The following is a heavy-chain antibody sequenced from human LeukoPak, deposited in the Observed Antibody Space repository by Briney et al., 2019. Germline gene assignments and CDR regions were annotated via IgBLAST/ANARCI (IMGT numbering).Heavy chain of an antibody. V-gene: IGHV3-30-3*01. J-gene: IGHJ4*02. D-gene: IGHD1-26*01. Sequence: PGGSLRLSCAASGFTFSSYWMHWVRQAPGKGLEWVAVISYDGSNKYYADSVKGRFTISRDNSKNTLYLQMNSLRAEDTAVYYCARWELPSLFDYWGQGTLVTVSS. CDR1: GFTFSSYW. CDR2: ISYDGSNK. CDR3: ARWELPSLFDY.